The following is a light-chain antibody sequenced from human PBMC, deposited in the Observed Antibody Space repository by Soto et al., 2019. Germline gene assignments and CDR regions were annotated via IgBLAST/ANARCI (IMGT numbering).Light chain of an antibody. CDR2: GAS. V-gene: IGKV3-20*01. J-gene: IGKJ2*01. CDR3: QQYGSSTYT. Sequence: ESVLTQSPGTVSLSPGERATLSCRASQSVSRSYLAWYQLKPGQAPRLLIYGASSRATGIPDRFSGSGSGTDFTLTISRLEPEDFAVYYCQQYGSSTYTFGQGTKLEIK. CDR1: QSVSRSY.